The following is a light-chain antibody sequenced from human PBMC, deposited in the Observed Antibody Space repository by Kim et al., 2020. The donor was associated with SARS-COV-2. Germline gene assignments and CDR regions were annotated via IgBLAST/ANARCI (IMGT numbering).Light chain of an antibody. V-gene: IGKV3-20*01. CDR2: GAS. Sequence: PGGRAPPPCRASQGLSNSYLAWEQQKPGQTPRLLIFGASTRVIGIPDRFSGSGSGTDFTLTISRLEPEDFAMYFCQQYGSSPLTFGGGTKVDIK. CDR3: QQYGSSPLT. J-gene: IGKJ4*01. CDR1: QGLSNSY.